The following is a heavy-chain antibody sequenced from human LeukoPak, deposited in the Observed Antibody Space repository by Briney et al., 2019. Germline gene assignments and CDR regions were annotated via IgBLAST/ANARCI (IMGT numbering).Heavy chain of an antibody. CDR2: ISSSGGVT. CDR1: GFTFSSYA. CDR3: ATRIASPGRGWFDP. Sequence: GGSLRLSCAASGFTFSSYAMSWVRQAPGKGLEWVSAISSSGGVTYYADSVKGRFTISRDNSKNTVYLQMNSLRAEDTAVYYCATRIASPGRGWFDPWGQGTLVTVSS. D-gene: IGHD6-13*01. V-gene: IGHV3-23*01. J-gene: IGHJ5*02.